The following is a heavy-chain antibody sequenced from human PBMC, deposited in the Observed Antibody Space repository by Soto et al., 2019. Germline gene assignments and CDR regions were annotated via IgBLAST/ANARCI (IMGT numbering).Heavy chain of an antibody. J-gene: IGHJ5*02. CDR1: GYTFTSYA. V-gene: IGHV1-3*01. CDR2: INAGNGNT. Sequence: ASVKVSCKASGYTFTSYAMHWVRQAPGQRLEWMGWINAGNGNTKYSQKFQGRVTITRDTSASTAYMELSSLRSEDTAVYYCAREYFRVGATGWFDPWGQGTLVTVSS. CDR3: AREYFRVGATGWFDP. D-gene: IGHD1-26*01.